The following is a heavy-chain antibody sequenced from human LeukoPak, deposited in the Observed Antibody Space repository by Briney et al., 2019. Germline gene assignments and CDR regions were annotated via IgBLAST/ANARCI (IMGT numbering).Heavy chain of an antibody. Sequence: PGGSLRLSCAASGFTFSSYAMSWVRQAPGKGLEWVSAISGSGGSTYYADSVKGRFTISRDNSKNTLYLQMNSLRAEDTAVYYCAKDVRYCSSTSCYGGYYYYYYMDVWGKGTTVTVSS. CDR1: GFTFSSYA. J-gene: IGHJ6*03. D-gene: IGHD2-2*01. V-gene: IGHV3-23*01. CDR3: AKDVRYCSSTSCYGGYYYYYYMDV. CDR2: ISGSGGST.